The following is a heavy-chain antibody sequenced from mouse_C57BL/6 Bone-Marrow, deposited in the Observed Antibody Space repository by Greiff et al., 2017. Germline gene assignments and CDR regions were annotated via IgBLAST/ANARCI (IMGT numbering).Heavy chain of an antibody. J-gene: IGHJ2*01. Sequence: VQLQQPGAELVRPGTSVKLSCKASGYTFTSYWMHWVKQRPGQGLEWIGVIDPSDSYTNYNQKLKGKATLTVDTSSSTAYMQLSSLTSEYSAVYYCARVVHYYGSSYDYFDYWGQGTTLTVSS. V-gene: IGHV1-59*01. CDR1: GYTFTSYW. CDR2: IDPSDSYT. D-gene: IGHD1-1*01. CDR3: ARVVHYYGSSYDYFDY.